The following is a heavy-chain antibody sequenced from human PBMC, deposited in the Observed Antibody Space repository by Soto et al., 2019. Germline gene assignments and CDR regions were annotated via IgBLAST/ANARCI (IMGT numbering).Heavy chain of an antibody. CDR1: GLIFASYA. Sequence: GGSLRLSCAASGLIFASYAMRWLRQAPGLEWVSAISGSGSATYYADSVKGRFSISRDNSKNTLYLQMNSLRAEETAVYYCARAHLGVPSAGPFDYWGRGTLVTASS. D-gene: IGHD6-13*01. V-gene: IGHV3-23*01. CDR2: ISGSGSAT. CDR3: ARAHLGVPSAGPFDY. J-gene: IGHJ4*02.